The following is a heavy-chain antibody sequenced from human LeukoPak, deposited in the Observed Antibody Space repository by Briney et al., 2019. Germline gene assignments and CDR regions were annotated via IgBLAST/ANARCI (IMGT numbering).Heavy chain of an antibody. Sequence: SETLSLTCAVYGGSFSGYYWSWIRQPPGKGLEWIGEINHSGSTNYNPSLKSRVTISVDTPKNQFSLKLSSVTAADTAVYYCARRAAAGTGYWGQGTLVTVSS. CDR1: GGSFSGYY. CDR2: INHSGST. J-gene: IGHJ4*02. V-gene: IGHV4-34*01. D-gene: IGHD6-13*01. CDR3: ARRAAAGTGY.